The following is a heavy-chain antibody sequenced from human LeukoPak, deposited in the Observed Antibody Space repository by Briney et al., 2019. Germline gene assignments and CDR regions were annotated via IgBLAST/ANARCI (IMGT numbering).Heavy chain of an antibody. Sequence: PGRSLRLSCAASGFTFDDYAMHWVRQAPGKGLEWVSGISWNSGSIGYADSVKGRFTISRDNAKNSLYLQMNSLRAEDTAVYYCARVGGVGILTGYELDPWGQGTLVTVSS. CDR2: ISWNSGSI. V-gene: IGHV3-9*01. D-gene: IGHD3-9*01. J-gene: IGHJ5*02. CDR3: ARVGGVGILTGYELDP. CDR1: GFTFDDYA.